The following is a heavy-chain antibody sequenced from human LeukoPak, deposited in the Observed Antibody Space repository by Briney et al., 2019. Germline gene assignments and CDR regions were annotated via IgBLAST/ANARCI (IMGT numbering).Heavy chain of an antibody. CDR1: GGSFSGYY. Sequence: SETLSLTCAVYGGSFSGYYWSWIRQPPGKGLEWIGEINHSGSTNYNPSLKSRVTISVDTSKNQFSLKLSSVTAADTAVYYCARVAGWLWPDYWGQGTLVTVSS. V-gene: IGHV4-34*01. D-gene: IGHD3-22*01. CDR2: INHSGST. CDR3: ARVAGWLWPDY. J-gene: IGHJ4*02.